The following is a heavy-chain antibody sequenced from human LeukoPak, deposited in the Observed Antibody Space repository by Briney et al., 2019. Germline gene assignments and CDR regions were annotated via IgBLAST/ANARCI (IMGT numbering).Heavy chain of an antibody. V-gene: IGHV1-69*02. CDR1: GGTFSSYT. CDR3: AVRARAYYYYMDV. CDR2: IIPILGIA. J-gene: IGHJ6*03. Sequence: GASMKVSCKASGGTFSSYTISWVRQAPGQGLEWMGRIIPILGIANYAQKFQGRVTITADKSTSTAYMELSSLRSEDTAVYYCAVRARAYYYYMDVWGKGTTVTVSS.